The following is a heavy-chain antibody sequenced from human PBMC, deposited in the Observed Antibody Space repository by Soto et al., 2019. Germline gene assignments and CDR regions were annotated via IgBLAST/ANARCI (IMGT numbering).Heavy chain of an antibody. J-gene: IGHJ4*02. CDR3: TRTPDY. CDR2: ISSSNSV. V-gene: IGHV3-21*01. CDR1: GFTFSSYS. Sequence: KPGGSLRLSCAASGFTFSSYSMNWVRQAPGKGLEWVSSISSSNSVYYVDSVRGRFTISRDNSKNSLFLQLNGLRPEDTGFYYCTRTPDYWGPGTLVTVSS.